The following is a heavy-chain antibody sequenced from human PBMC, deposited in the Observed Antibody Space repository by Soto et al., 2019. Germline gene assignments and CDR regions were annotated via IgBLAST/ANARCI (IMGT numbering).Heavy chain of an antibody. J-gene: IGHJ4*02. CDR3: ATMGTPATGLYYFDY. CDR1: GGSISSGNYY. D-gene: IGHD5-18*01. Sequence: QVQLQESGPGLVKPSQTLSLTCTVSGGSISSGNYYWSWIRQPPGKGLEWIGFISYSGSTYYSLSLTSRVTLSVVTAKNQFSLNLSFVTAADTAVYYCATMGTPATGLYYFDYWGQGTLVTVSS. CDR2: ISYSGST. V-gene: IGHV4-30-4*01.